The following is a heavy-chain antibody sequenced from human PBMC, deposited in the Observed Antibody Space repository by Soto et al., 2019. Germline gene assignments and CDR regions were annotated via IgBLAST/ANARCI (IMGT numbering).Heavy chain of an antibody. D-gene: IGHD6-19*01. J-gene: IGHJ4*02. Sequence: QLQLLESGPGLVTPSETLSLTCTVSGGSISSRSYSWGWLRPPPGQGLEWIGSIFYGGSTSYHPYLTSRVTKSVDTSKNQFSLKLPSVIVADTAVYYCANLRYSSGWYRPDYWGQGTLVSVSS. CDR2: IFYGGST. CDR1: GGSISSRSYS. V-gene: IGHV4-39*01. CDR3: ANLRYSSGWYRPDY.